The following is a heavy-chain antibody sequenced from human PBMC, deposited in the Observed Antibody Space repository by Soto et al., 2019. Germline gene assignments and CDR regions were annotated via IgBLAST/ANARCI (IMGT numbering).Heavy chain of an antibody. CDR3: ARTECRQLWFDY. D-gene: IGHD1-1*01. J-gene: IGHJ4*02. V-gene: IGHV4-31*03. Sequence: QVQLLESGPGLVKPSQTLSLICNVSGASISSGGYYWSWIRQRPGGGLEWLGFLYYSGISHYNPSLKSRATISVDTSKNQFSLKLISVTAADTAVYYCARTECRQLWFDYWGKGALVTVS. CDR1: GASISSGGYY. CDR2: LYYSGIS.